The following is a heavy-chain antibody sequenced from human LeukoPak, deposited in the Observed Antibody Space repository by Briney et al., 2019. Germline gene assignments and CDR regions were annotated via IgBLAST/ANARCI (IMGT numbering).Heavy chain of an antibody. CDR3: ARETYSSSWYYYYYMDV. CDR1: GGSISSYY. J-gene: IGHJ6*03. Sequence: SETLSLTCTVSGGSISSYYWSWIRQPAGKGLEWIGRIYTSGSTNYNPSLKSRVTMSVDTSKNQFSLKLSSVTAADTAVYYCARETYSSSWYYYYYMDVWGKGTTVTVSS. CDR2: IYTSGST. D-gene: IGHD6-13*01. V-gene: IGHV4-4*07.